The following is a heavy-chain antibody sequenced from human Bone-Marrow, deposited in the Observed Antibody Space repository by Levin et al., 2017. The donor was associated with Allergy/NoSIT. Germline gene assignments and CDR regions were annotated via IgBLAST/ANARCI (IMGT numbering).Heavy chain of an antibody. CDR2: IKQDGTEK. D-gene: IGHD6-19*01. Sequence: GEFLKISCAASGFTFSNYGMTWVRQAPGKGLEWVANIKQDGTEKNYVDSVKGRFTISRDNANNALHLQMSSLRVEDTAVYFCARKYSSAWCFDYWGQGILVAVSS. CDR3: ARKYSSAWCFDY. J-gene: IGHJ4*02. CDR1: GFTFSNYG. V-gene: IGHV3-7*01.